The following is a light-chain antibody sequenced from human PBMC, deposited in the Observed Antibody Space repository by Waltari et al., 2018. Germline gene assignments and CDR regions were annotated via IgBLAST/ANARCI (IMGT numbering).Light chain of an antibody. J-gene: IGLJ3*02. CDR3: TSQARDGVVL. CDR2: DVT. V-gene: IGLV2-14*03. CDR1: GSAIDDSDF. Sequence: QSALTQPASVSGSPGQSSTISCTGIGSAIDDSDFVSWYQHQPGKAPRLIIYDVTNRPSGISHRFSASKSANTASLTISGLQPEDEGDYYCTSQARDGVVLFGGGTQVTV.